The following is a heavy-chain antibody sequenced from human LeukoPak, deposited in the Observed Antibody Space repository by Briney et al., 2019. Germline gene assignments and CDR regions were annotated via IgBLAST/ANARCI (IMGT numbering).Heavy chain of an antibody. D-gene: IGHD3-3*01. V-gene: IGHV1-2*02. CDR1: GYTFTCYY. CDR2: INPNSGGT. J-gene: IGHJ4*02. CDR3: ARGIYDFWSGYLDY. Sequence: GASVKVSCKASGYTFTCYYMHWVRQAHGQGREWMGWINPNSGGTNYAQKFQGRVTMTRDTSISTAYMELSRLRSDDTAVYYCARGIYDFWSGYLDYWGQGTLVTVSS.